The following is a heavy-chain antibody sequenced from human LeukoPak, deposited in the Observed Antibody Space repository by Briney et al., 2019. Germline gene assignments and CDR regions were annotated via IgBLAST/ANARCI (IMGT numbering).Heavy chain of an antibody. CDR1: GFSFETYS. CDR3: ARVGRSGYTADY. D-gene: IGHD3-22*01. CDR2: ISSTSRNI. V-gene: IGHV3-48*04. Sequence: ALLLLSCAASGFSFETYSIDCVRQAPGKGLEWLSYISSTSRNIFYAASVKGRFTISRDNAENSEFLQLTSLRADDTAVYYCARVGRSGYTADYWGQGTLVTVSS. J-gene: IGHJ4*02.